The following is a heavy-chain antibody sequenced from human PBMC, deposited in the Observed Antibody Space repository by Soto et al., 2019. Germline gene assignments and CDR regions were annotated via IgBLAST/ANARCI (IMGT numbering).Heavy chain of an antibody. J-gene: IGHJ4*02. CDR2: ISAYNGNT. Sequence: QVQLVQSGAEVKKPGASVKVSCKASGYTFTSYTISWVRQARGTGLERMGWISAYNGNTKYAQKLQGRVTMTTDTSPSTAYMELRSLRSDVTAVYYCARAGFPFDCWGQGNLVTGSS. V-gene: IGHV1-18*01. CDR3: ARAGFPFDC. CDR1: GYTFTSYT. D-gene: IGHD3-10*01.